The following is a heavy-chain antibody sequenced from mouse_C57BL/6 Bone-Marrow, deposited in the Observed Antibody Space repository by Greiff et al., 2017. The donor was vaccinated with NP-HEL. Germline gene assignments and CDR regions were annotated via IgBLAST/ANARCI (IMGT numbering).Heavy chain of an antibody. CDR3: ARPGDYGSSPWFAY. CDR2: IWSGGST. D-gene: IGHD1-1*01. CDR1: GFSLTSYG. J-gene: IGHJ3*01. Sequence: VQLHQSGPGLVQPSQSLSITCTVSGFSLTSYGVHWVRQSPGKGLEWLGVIWSGGSTDYNAAFISRLSISKDNSKSQVFFKMNRLQAKYTAIYYCARPGDYGSSPWFAYWGQGTLVTVSA. V-gene: IGHV2-2*02.